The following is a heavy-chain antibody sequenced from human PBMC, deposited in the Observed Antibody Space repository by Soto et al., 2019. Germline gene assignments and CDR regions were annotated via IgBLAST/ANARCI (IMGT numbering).Heavy chain of an antibody. CDR2: ISAYNGNT. J-gene: IGHJ4*02. CDR3: ARGYEGGDHLDH. Sequence: GALVKVSGKASGYTFTSFGISWVRQAPGQVLECMVWISAYNGNTNYXXKLQGRVXXTTDTSTSTAXMELRXLRSDAPDVYYCARGYEGGDHLDHWAQGTLVTVSS. D-gene: IGHD4-17*01. V-gene: IGHV1-18*01. CDR1: GYTFTSFG.